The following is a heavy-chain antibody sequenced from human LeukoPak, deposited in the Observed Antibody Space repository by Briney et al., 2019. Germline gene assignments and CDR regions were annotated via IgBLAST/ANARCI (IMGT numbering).Heavy chain of an antibody. CDR2: ILHDGSNQ. V-gene: IGHV3-30*19. CDR1: GMTFERHG. CDR3: ARDMATVSVGYFDL. J-gene: IGHJ2*01. D-gene: IGHD5/OR15-5a*01. Sequence: GGSLRLSCVVSGMTFERHGMHWVRQAPGKGLEWVALILHDGSNQYYADSVKGRFTISRDNSKNTLYVQMNSLRGEDTAVYYCARDMATVSVGYFDLWGRGTLVTVSS.